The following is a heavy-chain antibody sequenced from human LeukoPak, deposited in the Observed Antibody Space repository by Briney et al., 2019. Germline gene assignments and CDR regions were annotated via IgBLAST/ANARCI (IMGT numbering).Heavy chain of an antibody. V-gene: IGHV4-34*01. Sequence: PSETLSLTCAVYGGSFSGYYWSWIRQPPGKGLEWIGEINHSGSTNYNPSLKSRVTISEDTSKNQFSLKLSSVTAADTAVYYCARGQRITIFGVVIKSQFDPWGQGTLVTVSS. CDR3: ARGQRITIFGVVIKSQFDP. D-gene: IGHD3-3*01. J-gene: IGHJ5*02. CDR1: GGSFSGYY. CDR2: INHSGST.